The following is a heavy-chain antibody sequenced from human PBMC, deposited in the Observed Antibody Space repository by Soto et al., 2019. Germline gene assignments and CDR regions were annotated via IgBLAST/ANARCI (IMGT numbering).Heavy chain of an antibody. CDR1: GGSISSYY. CDR3: ARATLNIAAAGTIPLLFDY. V-gene: IGHV4-59*01. D-gene: IGHD6-13*01. Sequence: QVQLQESGPGLVKPSETLSLTCTVSGGSISSYYWSWIRQPPGKGLEWIGYIYYSGSTNYNPSLKSRVTISVDTSKNQFSLKLSSVTAADTAVYYCARATLNIAAAGTIPLLFDYWGQGTLVTFSS. J-gene: IGHJ4*02. CDR2: IYYSGST.